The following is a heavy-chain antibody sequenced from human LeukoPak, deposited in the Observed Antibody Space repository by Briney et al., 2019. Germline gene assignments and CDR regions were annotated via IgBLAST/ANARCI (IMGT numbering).Heavy chain of an antibody. CDR1: GGTFSSYA. D-gene: IGHD2-2*02. Sequence: SVKVSCKASGGTFSSYAISWVRQAPGQGLEWMGGIIPIFGTANYAQKFQGRVTITADESKSTAYMELSSLRSEDTAVYYCARGIVVVPAAISGAFDIWGQGTMVTVSS. CDR3: ARGIVVVPAAISGAFDI. V-gene: IGHV1-69*01. CDR2: IIPIFGTA. J-gene: IGHJ3*02.